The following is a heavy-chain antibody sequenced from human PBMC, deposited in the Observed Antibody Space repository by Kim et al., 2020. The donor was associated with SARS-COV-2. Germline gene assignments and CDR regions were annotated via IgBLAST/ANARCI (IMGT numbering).Heavy chain of an antibody. CDR3: AREGGYCSSTSCYRDY. CDR1: GGSVSSGSYY. J-gene: IGHJ4*01. CDR2: IYYSGST. Sequence: SETLSLTCTVSGGSVSSGSYYWSWIRQPPGKGLEWIGYIYYSGSTNYNPSLKSRVTISVDTSKNQFSLKLSSVTAADTAVYYCAREGGYCSSTSCYRDY. V-gene: IGHV4-61*01. D-gene: IGHD2-2*01.